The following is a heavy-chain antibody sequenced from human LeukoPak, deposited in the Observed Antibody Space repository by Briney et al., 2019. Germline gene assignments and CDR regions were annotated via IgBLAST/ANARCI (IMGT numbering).Heavy chain of an antibody. Sequence: GGSLRLSCAASGFIFSNYAMTWVRQAPGKGLEWVSIIGGVSESFYYADSVKGRFTISRDNSKNTLYLQMNSLRAEDTAVYYCARDEWGFDYWGQGTLVTVSS. CDR1: GFIFSNYA. CDR2: IGGVSESF. J-gene: IGHJ4*02. V-gene: IGHV3-23*01. CDR3: ARDEWGFDY. D-gene: IGHD1-26*01.